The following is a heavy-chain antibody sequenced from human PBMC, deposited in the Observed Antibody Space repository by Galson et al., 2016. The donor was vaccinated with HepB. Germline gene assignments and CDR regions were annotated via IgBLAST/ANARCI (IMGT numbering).Heavy chain of an antibody. D-gene: IGHD6-19*01. V-gene: IGHV1-69*13. CDR1: GGIFSNYA. J-gene: IGHJ4*02. CDR2: IIPMFGTTNYA. Sequence: SVKVSCKASGGIFSNYAISWVRQAPGQGLEWMGGIIPMFGTTNYANYAQKFQGRVTISADESTSTAYMELSSLRSEDMAVYYCARVEGWSTSGQDYYFDYWGQGTLVTVSS. CDR3: ARVEGWSTSGQDYYFDY.